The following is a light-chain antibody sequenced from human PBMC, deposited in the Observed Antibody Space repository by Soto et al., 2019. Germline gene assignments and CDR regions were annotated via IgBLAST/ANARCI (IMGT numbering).Light chain of an antibody. V-gene: IGKV2-28*01. CDR2: LGS. J-gene: IGKJ2*01. Sequence: DIVMTQSPLSLPVTPGEPASISCRSSQSLLHSNGYNYLDWYLQKPGQSPQLLIYLGSHRASGVPDRFSGSGSGTYFTLKINRVEAEDVGVYYCMQALQTHTFGQGTKVDIK. CDR3: MQALQTHT. CDR1: QSLLHSNGYNY.